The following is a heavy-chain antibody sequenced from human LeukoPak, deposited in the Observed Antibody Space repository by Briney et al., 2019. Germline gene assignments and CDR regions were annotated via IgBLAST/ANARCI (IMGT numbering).Heavy chain of an antibody. Sequence: PSETLSLTCAVSGYSISSGYYWGWTRQPPGKGLEWIGEINHSGSTNYNPSLKSRVTISVDTSKNQFSLKLSSVTAADTAVYYCARGVGKYQLLATDYWGQGTLVTVSS. D-gene: IGHD2-2*01. V-gene: IGHV4-38-2*01. CDR1: GYSISSGYY. CDR3: ARGVGKYQLLATDY. CDR2: INHSGST. J-gene: IGHJ4*02.